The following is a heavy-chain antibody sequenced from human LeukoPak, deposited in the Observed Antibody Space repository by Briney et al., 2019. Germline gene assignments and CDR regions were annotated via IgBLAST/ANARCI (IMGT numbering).Heavy chain of an antibody. J-gene: IGHJ4*02. CDR1: GFTFSSYS. Sequence: GGSLRLSCAASGFTFSSYSMNWVRQAPGKGLEWVSSISSSSSYIYYADSVKGRSTISRDNAKNSLYLQMNSLRAEDTAVYYCARDPGSSWPIYYFDYWGQGTLVTVSS. CDR3: ARDPGSSWPIYYFDY. D-gene: IGHD6-13*01. V-gene: IGHV3-21*01. CDR2: ISSSSSYI.